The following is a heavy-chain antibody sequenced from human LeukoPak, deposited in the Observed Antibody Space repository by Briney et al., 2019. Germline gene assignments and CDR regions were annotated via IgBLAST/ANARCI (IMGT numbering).Heavy chain of an antibody. CDR1: GFFFNTYW. D-gene: IGHD3-10*01. J-gene: IGHJ4*02. Sequence: GGSLRLSCAASGFFFNTYWMHWVRQAPGKGLVWVSRINSDGSKTSHADSVKGRFTISRDNAKNTLYLQMNGLRAEDTAVYYCARVGSLEYYFDYWGRGTPVTVSS. CDR3: ARVGSLEYYFDY. V-gene: IGHV3-74*01. CDR2: INSDGSKT.